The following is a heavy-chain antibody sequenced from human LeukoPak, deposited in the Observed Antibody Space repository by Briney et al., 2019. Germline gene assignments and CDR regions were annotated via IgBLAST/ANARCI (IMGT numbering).Heavy chain of an antibody. CDR2: ISPFNGKT. V-gene: IGHV1-18*01. J-gene: IGHJ4*02. CDR3: VRDRDATPDDVRDY. CDR1: GYTFTNFG. Sequence: ASVRVSCKAFGYTFTNFGITWVRQAPGHGLKWMGWISPFNGKTRFAEEFQDRLTMTTDTPTRTAYMVLRSLRSDDTAVYYCVRDRDATPDDVRDYWGQGTLVTVSS. D-gene: IGHD2-21*02.